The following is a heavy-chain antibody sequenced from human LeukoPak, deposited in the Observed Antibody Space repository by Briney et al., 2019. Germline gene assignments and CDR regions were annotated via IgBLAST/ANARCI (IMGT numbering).Heavy chain of an antibody. J-gene: IGHJ4*02. CDR3: ARDGSYSSSWYFDY. V-gene: IGHV3-21*01. Sequence: GGSLSLSCAGSGFTFSSYRMNWVRQAPGKGLEWVSSISSSSSYIYYADPVKGRFTISRDNAKNSLYLQMHSLRAEDTAVYYCARDGSYSSSWYFDYWGQGTLVTVPS. CDR2: ISSSSSYI. D-gene: IGHD6-13*01. CDR1: GFTFSSYR.